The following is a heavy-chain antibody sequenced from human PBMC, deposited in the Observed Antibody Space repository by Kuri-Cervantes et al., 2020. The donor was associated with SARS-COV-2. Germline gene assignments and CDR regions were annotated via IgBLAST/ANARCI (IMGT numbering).Heavy chain of an antibody. CDR3: AMLDAVVYIGMDV. D-gene: IGHD5-18*01. CDR2: ISAFNGNT. Sequence: ASAKVSCTASGYSFTSFGITWVRQAPGQGLEWMGWISAFNGNTNYAQKFRDRVALTTDTSTSIAYMELRTLRTDDTAVYYCAMLDAVVYIGMDVWGKGTRSPSPQ. V-gene: IGHV1-18*01. CDR1: GYSFTSFG. J-gene: IGHJ6*04.